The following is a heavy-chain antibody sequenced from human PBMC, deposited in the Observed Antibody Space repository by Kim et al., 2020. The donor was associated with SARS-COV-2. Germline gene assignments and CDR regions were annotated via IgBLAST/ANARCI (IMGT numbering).Heavy chain of an antibody. CDR2: INTDGGQK. CDR1: GFNYNAYW. V-gene: IGHV3-7*03. CDR3: ARETSRAFDT. J-gene: IGHJ3*02. Sequence: GGSLGLSCAISGFNYNAYWMSWVRQAPGKGLEWVALINTDGGQKYYVDSVRGRFTVSRDNAKNSLYIEMNSLRGEDTAVYYCARETSRAFDTWGQGTMVTVSS.